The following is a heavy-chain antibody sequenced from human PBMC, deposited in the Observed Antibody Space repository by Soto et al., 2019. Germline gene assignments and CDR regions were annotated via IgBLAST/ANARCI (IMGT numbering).Heavy chain of an antibody. CDR2: IFHTGST. D-gene: IGHD3-3*01. Sequence: SETLSLTCAVSGGSISSGGYSWSWIRQPPGKGLEWIAYIFHTGSTFYNSSLKPRVSISVDRSKNQFSLKLKSVTEIDTAVYYCARVKVGDLFRFNWFFDLWGRGTLVTVSS. J-gene: IGHJ2*01. CDR1: GGSISSGGYS. CDR3: ARVKVGDLFRFNWFFDL. V-gene: IGHV4-30-2*01.